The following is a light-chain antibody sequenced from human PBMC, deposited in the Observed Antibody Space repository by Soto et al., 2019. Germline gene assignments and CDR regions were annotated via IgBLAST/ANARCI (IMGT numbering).Light chain of an antibody. CDR3: SSYAGSSTYV. Sequence: QSVLTQPASVSGSPGQSITISCTGTNSDVGSYTLVSWYQQHPGKAPKLMIYEGSQRPSGVSNRFSGSKSGNTASLTISGLQAEHEDDYYCSSYAGSSTYVFRTGTKLTVL. CDR1: NSDVGSYTL. CDR2: EGS. V-gene: IGLV2-23*01. J-gene: IGLJ1*01.